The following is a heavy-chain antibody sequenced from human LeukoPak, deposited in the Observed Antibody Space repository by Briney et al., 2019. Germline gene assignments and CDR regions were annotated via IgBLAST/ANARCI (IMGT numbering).Heavy chain of an antibody. V-gene: IGHV1-24*01. CDR2: FDPEDGET. Sequence: ASVKVSCKVSGYTLTELSMRWVRQAPGKGLEWMGGFDPEDGETIYAQKFQGRVTMTEDTSTDTAYMELSSLRSEDTAVYYCATVPGYYDSSGYSPWFDPWGQGTLVTVSS. CDR1: GYTLTELS. J-gene: IGHJ5*02. D-gene: IGHD3-22*01. CDR3: ATVPGYYDSSGYSPWFDP.